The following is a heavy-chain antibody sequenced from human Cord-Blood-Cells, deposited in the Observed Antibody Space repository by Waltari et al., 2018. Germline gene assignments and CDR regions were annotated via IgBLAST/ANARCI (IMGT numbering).Heavy chain of an antibody. Sequence: LEWVSYISSSGSTIYYADSVKGRFTISRDNAKNSLYLQMNSLRAEDTAVYHCASPSYGSGSYYIFDYWGQGTLVTVSS. J-gene: IGHJ4*02. CDR2: ISSSGSTI. CDR3: ASPSYGSGSYYIFDY. V-gene: IGHV3-11*01. D-gene: IGHD3-10*01.